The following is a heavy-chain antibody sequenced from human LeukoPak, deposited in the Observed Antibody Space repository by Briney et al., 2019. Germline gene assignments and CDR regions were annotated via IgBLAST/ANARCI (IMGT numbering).Heavy chain of an antibody. Sequence: RSETLSLTCTVSGGSISSGDYYWSWIRQPPGKGLEWIGYIYYSGSTYYNPSLKSRVTISVDTSKNQFSLKLSSVTAADTAVYYCARPSYYDSSGIDIWGQGAMVTVSS. CDR2: IYYSGST. J-gene: IGHJ3*02. CDR1: GGSISSGDYY. V-gene: IGHV4-30-4*01. D-gene: IGHD3-22*01. CDR3: ARPSYYDSSGIDI.